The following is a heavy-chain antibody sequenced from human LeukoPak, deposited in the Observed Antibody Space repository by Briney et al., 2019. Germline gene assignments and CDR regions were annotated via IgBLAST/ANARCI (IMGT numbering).Heavy chain of an antibody. V-gene: IGHV3-20*04. Sequence: GESLRLSCAASGFTFDDYAMNWVRQVPGRGLEWVSGINWNGRITEYADSVKDRFTISRQNTKNSLYLYMNNLGGEDTALYFCARGSVQLWLRDTYYYMDVWGKGPRSPSP. J-gene: IGHJ6*03. D-gene: IGHD5-18*01. CDR2: INWNGRIT. CDR1: GFTFDDYA. CDR3: ARGSVQLWLRDTYYYMDV.